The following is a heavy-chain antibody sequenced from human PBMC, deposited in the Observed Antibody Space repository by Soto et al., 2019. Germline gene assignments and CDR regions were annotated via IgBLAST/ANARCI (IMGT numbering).Heavy chain of an antibody. CDR2: IRSKAYGGTT. CDR3: TSEIAAAGHDY. J-gene: IGHJ4*02. CDR1: GFTFGGYA. D-gene: IGHD6-13*01. V-gene: IGHV3-49*03. Sequence: GGSLRLSCTASGFTFGGYAMSWFRQAPGKGLEWVGFIRSKAYGGTTEYAASVKGRFTISRDDSKSIAYLQMNSLKTEDTAVYYCTSEIAAAGHDYWGQGTLVTVSS.